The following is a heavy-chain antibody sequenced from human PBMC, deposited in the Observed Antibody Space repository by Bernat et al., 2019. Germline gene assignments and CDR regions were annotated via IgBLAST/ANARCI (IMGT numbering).Heavy chain of an antibody. Sequence: QLQLQESGPGLVKPSETLSLTCTVYGGSFSGYYWSWIRQPPGKGLEWIGEINHSGSTNYNPSLKSRVTISVDTSKNQFSLKLSSVTAADTAVYYCARVQPTYCSSTSCYGPYFDYWGQGTMVTVSS. J-gene: IGHJ4*02. CDR3: ARVQPTYCSSTSCYGPYFDY. CDR1: GGSFSGYY. D-gene: IGHD2-2*01. CDR2: INHSGST. V-gene: IGHV4-34*01.